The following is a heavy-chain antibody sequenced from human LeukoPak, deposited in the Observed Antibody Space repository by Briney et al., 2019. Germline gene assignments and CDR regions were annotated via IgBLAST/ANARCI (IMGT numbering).Heavy chain of an antibody. CDR2: ITHSGST. Sequence: SETLSLTCAVYGGSFSGYFWAWIRQPPGKGLEWIGEITHSGSTNYNPSLKSRVIISTDTSNNQFSLKLSSVTAADTAVYYCARGPPQTYFHGNGYYYFDYWGQGTLVTVSS. J-gene: IGHJ4*02. D-gene: IGHD3-22*01. CDR1: GGSFSGYF. V-gene: IGHV4-34*01. CDR3: ARGPPQTYFHGNGYYYFDY.